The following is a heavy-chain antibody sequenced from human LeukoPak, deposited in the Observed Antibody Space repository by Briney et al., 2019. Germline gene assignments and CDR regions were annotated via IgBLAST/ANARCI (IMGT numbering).Heavy chain of an antibody. D-gene: IGHD2-15*01. J-gene: IGHJ5*02. V-gene: IGHV3-21*01. Sequence: GGSLRLSCAASGFTFSSYSMNWVRQAPGKGLEWVSSISSSSSYIYYADSVKGRFTISRDNAKNSLYLQMNSLRAEDTDVYYCARGGPVVVGLSWFDPWGQGTLVTVSS. CDR1: GFTFSSYS. CDR2: ISSSSSYI. CDR3: ARGGPVVVGLSWFDP.